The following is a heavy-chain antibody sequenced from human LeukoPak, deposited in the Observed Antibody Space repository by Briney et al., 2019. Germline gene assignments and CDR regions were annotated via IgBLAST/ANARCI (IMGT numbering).Heavy chain of an antibody. J-gene: IGHJ4*02. CDR1: GFTFSSYA. D-gene: IGHD6-13*01. V-gene: IGHV3-30-3*01. CDR2: ISYDGSNK. Sequence: GGSLRLSCAASGFTFSSYAMHWVRQAPGKGLEWVAVISYDGSNKYYADSVKGRFTISRDNSKSTLYLQMNSLRAEDTAVYYCARDRVAAAGIFDYWGQGTLVTVSS. CDR3: ARDRVAAAGIFDY.